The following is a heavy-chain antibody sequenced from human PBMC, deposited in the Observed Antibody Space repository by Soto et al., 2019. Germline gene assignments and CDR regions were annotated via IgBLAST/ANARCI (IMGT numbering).Heavy chain of an antibody. V-gene: IGHV4-61*01. D-gene: IGHD6-13*01. CDR3: ARGIGGSSWYNWFDP. CDR1: CGSVISGSYY. J-gene: IGHJ5*02. Sequence: PSETLSLTCTFSCGSVISGSYYWSWIRQPPGKGLEWTGYIYYSGSTNYNPSLKSRVTISVDTSKNQFSLKLSSVTAADTAVYYCARGIGGSSWYNWFDPWGQGTLVTVSS. CDR2: IYYSGST.